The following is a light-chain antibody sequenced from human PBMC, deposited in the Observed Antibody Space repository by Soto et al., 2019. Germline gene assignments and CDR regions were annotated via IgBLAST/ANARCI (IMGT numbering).Light chain of an antibody. CDR1: QSVRSH. V-gene: IGKV3-11*01. CDR2: GVS. CDR3: QQRSNWLIT. Sequence: EIVLTQSPATLSLSPGETATLSCRASQSVRSHLAWFQQKPGQAPRLLMYGVSTRATGMPARFSGSGSGTDFTLTITSLEPEDFAVYYCQQRSNWLITFGQGTRLEIK. J-gene: IGKJ5*01.